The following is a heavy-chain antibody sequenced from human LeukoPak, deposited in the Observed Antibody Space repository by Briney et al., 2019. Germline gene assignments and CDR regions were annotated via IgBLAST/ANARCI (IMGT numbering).Heavy chain of an antibody. CDR2: ISGSGGST. D-gene: IGHD3-10*01. CDR3: AKSMVRGVMGYYYGMDV. J-gene: IGHJ6*02. V-gene: IGHV3-23*01. Sequence: GGSLRLSCAASGFTFSSYAMSWVRQAPGKGLEWVSAISGSGGSTYYADSVKGRFTISRDNSKNMLYPQMNSLRAEDTAVYYCAKSMVRGVMGYYYGMDVWGQGTTVTVSS. CDR1: GFTFSSYA.